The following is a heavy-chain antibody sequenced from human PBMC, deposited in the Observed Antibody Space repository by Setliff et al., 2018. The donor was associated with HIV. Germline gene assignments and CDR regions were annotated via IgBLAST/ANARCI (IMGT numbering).Heavy chain of an antibody. CDR1: GGSFSGYY. CDR3: ARVRTNWDYDFWSGHISSDYFDY. CDR2: INHSGST. D-gene: IGHD3-3*01. V-gene: IGHV4-34*01. J-gene: IGHJ4*02. Sequence: LETLSLTCAVYGGSFSGYYWSWIRQPPGKGLEWIGEINHSGSTNYNPSLKSRVTISVDTSKNQFSLKLSSVTAADTAVYYCARVRTNWDYDFWSGHISSDYFDYWGQGTLVTVSS.